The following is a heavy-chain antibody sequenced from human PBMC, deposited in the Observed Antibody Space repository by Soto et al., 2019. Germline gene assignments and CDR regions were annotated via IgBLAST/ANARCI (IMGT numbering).Heavy chain of an antibody. J-gene: IGHJ4*02. D-gene: IGHD1-26*01. CDR3: ARDSGSYYFDY. V-gene: IGHV1-69*13. CDR1: GGTFSSYT. CDR2: IIPILGTA. Sequence: GASVKVSCKASGGTFSSYTISWGRQAPGQGLEWMGGIIPILGTANYAQKFQGRVTITADESTSTAYMELSSLRSEDTAVYYCARDSGSYYFDYWGQGTLVTVSS.